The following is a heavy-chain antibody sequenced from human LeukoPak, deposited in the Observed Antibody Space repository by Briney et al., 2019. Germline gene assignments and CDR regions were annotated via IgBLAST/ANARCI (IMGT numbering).Heavy chain of an antibody. CDR2: INSDGSSR. D-gene: IGHD1-26*01. CDR3: ARDLSGSLDY. V-gene: IGHV3-74*01. Sequence: GGSLRLSCAASGFTFSSYWMRWVRQAPGKGLVWVSLINSDGSSRSYADSVKGRFTISRDNAKNTLYLQMNSLRAEDTAVYYCARDLSGSLDYWGQGTLVTVSS. CDR1: GFTFSSYW. J-gene: IGHJ4*02.